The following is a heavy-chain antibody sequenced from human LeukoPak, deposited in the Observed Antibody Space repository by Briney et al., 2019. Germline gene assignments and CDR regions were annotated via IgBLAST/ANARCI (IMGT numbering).Heavy chain of an antibody. CDR2: IYTSGST. J-gene: IGHJ6*03. CDR1: DDSITMYY. D-gene: IGHD1-1*01. CDR3: ARGRVSSSTWYSTYYYYFYMDV. V-gene: IGHV4-4*07. Sequence: PSETLSLTCSVSDDSITMYYWTWIRQPAGKGLEWIGRIYTSGSTNYNPSLKSRVTMSVDTSKNQFSLKLSSVTAADTAVYYCARGRVSSSTWYSTYYYYFYMDVWGKGTTVTVSS.